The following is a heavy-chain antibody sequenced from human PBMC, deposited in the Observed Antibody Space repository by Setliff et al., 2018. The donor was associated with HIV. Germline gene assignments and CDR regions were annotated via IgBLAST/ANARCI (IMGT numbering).Heavy chain of an antibody. Sequence: SETLSLTCAVYGGSFSGYYWSWIRQPPGKGLEWIGEINHSGSTNYNPSLKSRVTISVDTSKNQFSLKLSSVTAADTAVYYCARNTYSSGWYGPASNFDYWGQGTLVTVSS. CDR3: ARNTYSSGWYGPASNFDY. J-gene: IGHJ4*02. V-gene: IGHV4-34*01. CDR1: GGSFSGYY. D-gene: IGHD6-19*01. CDR2: INHSGST.